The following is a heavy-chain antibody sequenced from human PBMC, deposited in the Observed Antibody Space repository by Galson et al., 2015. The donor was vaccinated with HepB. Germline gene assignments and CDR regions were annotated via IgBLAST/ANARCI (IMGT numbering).Heavy chain of an antibody. CDR2: INHSGST. V-gene: IGHV4-34*01. J-gene: IGHJ3*02. CDR1: GGSFSGYY. Sequence: SETLSLTCAVYGGSFSGYYWSWIRQPPGKGLEWIGEINHSGSTNYNPSLKSRVTISVDTSKNQFSLKLSSVTAADTAVYYCARGAVAGTRGAFDIWGQGTMVTVSS. CDR3: ARGAVAGTRGAFDI. D-gene: IGHD6-19*01.